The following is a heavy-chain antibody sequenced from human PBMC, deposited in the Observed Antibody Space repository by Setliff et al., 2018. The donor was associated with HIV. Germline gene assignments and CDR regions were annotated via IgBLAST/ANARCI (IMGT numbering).Heavy chain of an antibody. J-gene: IGHJ6*03. Sequence: ASVKVSCKASGYTFTSYYMHWVRQAPGQGLEWMGIINPSGGTISYAQKFQGRVTMTGDTSTSTVYMELNSLRAEDTAVYYCARDSETSRGGWGYGAVHFYYTDVWGKGTTVTVSS. CDR3: ARDSETSRGGWGYGAVHFYYTDV. CDR2: INPSGGTI. V-gene: IGHV1-46*01. CDR1: GYTFTSYY. D-gene: IGHD6-19*01.